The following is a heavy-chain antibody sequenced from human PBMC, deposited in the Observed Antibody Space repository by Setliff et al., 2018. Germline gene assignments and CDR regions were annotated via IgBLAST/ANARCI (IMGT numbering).Heavy chain of an antibody. J-gene: IGHJ6*03. V-gene: IGHV4-38-2*02. D-gene: IGHD5-18*01. CDR1: GYSINSGYY. CDR3: ARDGYGDDWNTFVDVYYYYMDV. CDR2: IYRDGNT. Sequence: ASETLSLTCAVSGYSINSGYYWGWIRQSPGKGLEWIGSIYRDGNTYYNPSLRSRVTISVDTSKNQFSLNLSSVTAADTAVYYCARDGYGDDWNTFVDVYYYYMDVWGKGTTVTSP.